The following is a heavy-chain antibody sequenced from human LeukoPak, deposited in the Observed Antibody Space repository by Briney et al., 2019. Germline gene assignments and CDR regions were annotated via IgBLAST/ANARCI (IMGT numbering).Heavy chain of an antibody. J-gene: IGHJ4*02. CDR3: ARDRSGYSDY. CDR2: INWNGGST. D-gene: IGHD2-15*01. V-gene: IGHV3-20*04. Sequence: GGSLRLSCAASGFTFDDYGMSWVRQAPGKGLEWVSGINWNGGSTGYAGSVKGRFTISRDNAKNSLYLQMNCLRADDTALYYCARDRSGYSDYWGQGTLVTVSS. CDR1: GFTFDDYG.